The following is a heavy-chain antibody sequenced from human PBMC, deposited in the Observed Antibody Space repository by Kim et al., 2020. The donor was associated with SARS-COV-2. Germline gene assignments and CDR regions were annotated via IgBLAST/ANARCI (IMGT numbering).Heavy chain of an antibody. Sequence: GRFTIARDTSKNRLYLQMNSLRAEDTAVYYCATWDCSSTSCYPEVNYFDYWGQGTLVTVSS. CDR3: ATWDCSSTSCYPEVNYFDY. D-gene: IGHD2-2*01. J-gene: IGHJ4*02. V-gene: IGHV3-23*01.